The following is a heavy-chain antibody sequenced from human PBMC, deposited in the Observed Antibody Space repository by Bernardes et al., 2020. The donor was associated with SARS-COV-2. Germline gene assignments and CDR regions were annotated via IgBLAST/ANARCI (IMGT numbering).Heavy chain of an antibody. CDR3: ASLSGGSPDY. CDR1: GFTFSRYW. CDR2: INGDGSST. V-gene: IGHV3-74*01. D-gene: IGHD6-25*01. Sequence: GGSLRLSCAASGFTFSRYWMHWVRQAPGKGLVWVSHINGDGSSTSYADSVKGRFTISRDNAKNTLYLQMNSLRAEDTAVYYYASLSGGSPDYWGQGSLVTVSS. J-gene: IGHJ4*02.